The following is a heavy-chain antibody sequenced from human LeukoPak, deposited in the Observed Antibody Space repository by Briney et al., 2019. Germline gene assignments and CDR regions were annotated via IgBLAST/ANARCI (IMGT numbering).Heavy chain of an antibody. Sequence: GGSLRLSCAASGFIFTSYAISWVRQAPGKGLEWVSAISNSGRTYYVDSVKGRFTISRDNSKNTVGLQMNSLRAEDTAVYYCAKESPYAVGGTGRVYYFDYWGQGALVTVSS. J-gene: IGHJ4*02. V-gene: IGHV3-23*01. CDR2: ISNSGRT. CDR3: AKESPYAVGGTGRVYYFDY. CDR1: GFIFTSYA. D-gene: IGHD1-26*01.